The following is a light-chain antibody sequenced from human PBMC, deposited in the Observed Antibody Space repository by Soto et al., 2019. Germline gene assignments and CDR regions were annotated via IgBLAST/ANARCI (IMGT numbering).Light chain of an antibody. J-gene: IGKJ5*01. V-gene: IGKV3-11*01. CDR1: QSVSGS. CDR3: QQYGSSLIT. Sequence: EIVLTQSPAILSLSPGEKATLSCRASQSVSGSLGWYQQKPGQAPRLIIYDASVRATGIPARFSGSGSGTDFTLTISSLEPEDFAVYYCQQYGSSLITFGQGTRLEIK. CDR2: DAS.